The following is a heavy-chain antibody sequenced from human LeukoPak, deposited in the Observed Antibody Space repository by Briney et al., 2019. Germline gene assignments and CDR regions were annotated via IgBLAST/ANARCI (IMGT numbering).Heavy chain of an antibody. V-gene: IGHV5-51*01. Sequence: GESLKISCKGSGYSFTNYWIGWVRQMPGKGLEWMGIIYPADSDTRYSPSFQDQVTISADKSISTAYLQWSSLKASDTAMYYCARRLVVVPAAGIEGLNWFDPWGQGTLVTVSS. CDR3: ARRLVVVPAAGIEGLNWFDP. CDR1: GYSFTNYW. J-gene: IGHJ5*02. D-gene: IGHD2-2*01. CDR2: IYPADSDT.